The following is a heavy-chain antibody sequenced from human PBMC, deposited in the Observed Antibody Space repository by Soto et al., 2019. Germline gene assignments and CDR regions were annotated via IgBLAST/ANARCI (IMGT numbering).Heavy chain of an antibody. Sequence: GSLRLSCAASGFTFRSYAMNWVRQAPGKGLEWVSSISGTGQNKYYSDSVKGRFTISRDYSKDTLDLQLNSLRAEDTAIYYCAKGGEYSYTFDYWGQGALVTVSS. J-gene: IGHJ4*02. CDR1: GFTFRSYA. D-gene: IGHD5-18*01. V-gene: IGHV3-23*01. CDR3: AKGGEYSYTFDY. CDR2: ISGTGQNK.